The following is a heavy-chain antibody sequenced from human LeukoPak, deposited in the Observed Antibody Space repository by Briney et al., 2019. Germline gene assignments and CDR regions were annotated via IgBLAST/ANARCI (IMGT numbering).Heavy chain of an antibody. Sequence: LETLSVSCTVSGGSITSSSNCWGWISQPPGRGLGWIANIYYSGSTHYNPSLTSRITTSKAKSNNHFSLKRSSVTAADTAVYYCARNYYERSGDYPWNFDYWGQGTLVTVSS. CDR1: GGSITSSSNC. J-gene: IGHJ4*02. V-gene: IGHV4-39*02. CDR3: ARNYYERSGDYPWNFDY. D-gene: IGHD3-22*01. CDR2: IYYSGST.